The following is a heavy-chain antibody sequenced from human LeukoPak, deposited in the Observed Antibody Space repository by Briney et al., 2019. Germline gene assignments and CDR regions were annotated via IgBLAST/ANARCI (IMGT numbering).Heavy chain of an antibody. V-gene: IGHV1-69*13. CDR1: GGTFSSYA. J-gene: IGHJ4*02. Sequence: GASVKVSCKASGGTFSSYAISWVRQAPGQGLEWMGGIIPIFGTANYAQKFQGRVTITADESTSTAYMELSGLRSEDTAVYYCARAIAAARYHFDYWGQGTLVTVSS. D-gene: IGHD6-13*01. CDR3: ARAIAAARYHFDY. CDR2: IIPIFGTA.